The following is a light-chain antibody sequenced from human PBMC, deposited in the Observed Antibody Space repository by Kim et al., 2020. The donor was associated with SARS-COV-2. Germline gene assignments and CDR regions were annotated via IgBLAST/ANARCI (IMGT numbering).Light chain of an antibody. J-gene: IGLJ3*02. Sequence: LGQTVRITCQGDSLREYDGAWYQQKPGQAPVLLIYNKKNRPSGIPDRFSVSTSGNTASLTITGAQAEDEADYYCNSRDNSADRLGVFGGGTQLTVL. CDR1: SLREYD. CDR2: NKK. V-gene: IGLV3-19*01. CDR3: NSRDNSADRLGV.